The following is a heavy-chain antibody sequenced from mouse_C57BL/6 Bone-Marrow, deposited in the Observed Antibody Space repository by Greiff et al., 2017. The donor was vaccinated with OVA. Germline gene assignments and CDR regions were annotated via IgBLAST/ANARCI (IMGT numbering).Heavy chain of an antibody. Sequence: QVQLKQPGAELVKPGASVKMSCKASGYTFTSYWITWVKPRPGQGLEWIGDISPGSGSTNYNETFKSKATLTVDTSSRTAYMQLSSLTSEDAAVYYCALLLRDYLDYWGQGTTLTGSA. V-gene: IGHV1-55*01. CDR2: ISPGSGST. J-gene: IGHJ2*01. CDR1: GYTFTSYW. D-gene: IGHD1-1*01. CDR3: ALLLRDYLDY.